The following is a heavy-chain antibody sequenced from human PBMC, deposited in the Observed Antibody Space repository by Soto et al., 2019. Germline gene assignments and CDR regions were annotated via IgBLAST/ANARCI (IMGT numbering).Heavy chain of an antibody. J-gene: IGHJ6*02. CDR2: IYYSGSA. CDR1: GDSVTSVSDY. Sequence: QVQLQESGPGLVKPSETLSLTCTVSGDSVTSVSDYWSWIRQPPGKGLEWIGYIYYSGSADYNPPLGRRVTISIDTSKNQFSLKLTAVTAADTAVYYCARGVGFGYYYYHMDLWGQGTTGTVSS. D-gene: IGHD3-10*01. CDR3: ARGVGFGYYYYHMDL. V-gene: IGHV4-61*01.